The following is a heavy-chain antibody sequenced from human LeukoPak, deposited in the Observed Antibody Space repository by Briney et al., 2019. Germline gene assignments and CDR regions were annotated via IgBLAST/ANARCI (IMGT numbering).Heavy chain of an antibody. CDR2: ISSSSSYK. J-gene: IGHJ6*03. CDR1: GFTFDDYG. D-gene: IGHD1-7*01. Sequence: GGSLRLSCAASGFTFDDYGMSWVRQAPGKGLEWVSSISSSSSYKYYADSVKGRFTISRDNAKNSLYLQMNSLRVEDTAVYYCARVREGTDYYYYYYMDVWGKGTTVTVSS. CDR3: ARVREGTDYYYYYYMDV. V-gene: IGHV3-21*01.